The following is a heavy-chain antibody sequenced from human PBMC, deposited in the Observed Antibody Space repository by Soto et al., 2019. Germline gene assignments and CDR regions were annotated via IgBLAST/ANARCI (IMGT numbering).Heavy chain of an antibody. Sequence: SETLSLTCAVYGGSFIGYCWSWIRQPPGKGLEWIGEINYSGSTNYNPSLKSRVTISVDTSKNQFPLKLSSVTAADTAVYYCARGTIITMVRGVTNFDYWGLGTLVTVSS. CDR2: INYSGST. J-gene: IGHJ4*01. CDR3: ARGTIITMVRGVTNFDY. D-gene: IGHD3-10*01. CDR1: GGSFIGYC. V-gene: IGHV4-34*01.